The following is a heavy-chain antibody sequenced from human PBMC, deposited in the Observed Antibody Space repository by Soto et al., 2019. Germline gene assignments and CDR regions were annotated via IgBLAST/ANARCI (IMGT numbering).Heavy chain of an antibody. CDR1: GYTFTSYG. CDR3: ARKEYSSYYYGMDV. V-gene: IGHV1-18*01. Sequence: ASVKVSCKASGYTFTSYGISWVRQAPGQGLEWMGWISAYNGNTNYAQKLQGRVTMTTDTSTSTAYMELRSLRSDDTAVYYCARKEYSSYYYGMDVWGKGTTVTVSS. CDR2: ISAYNGNT. D-gene: IGHD6-6*01. J-gene: IGHJ6*04.